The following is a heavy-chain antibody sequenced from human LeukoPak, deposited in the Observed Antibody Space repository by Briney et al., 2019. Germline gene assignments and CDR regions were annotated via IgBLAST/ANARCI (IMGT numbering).Heavy chain of an antibody. V-gene: IGHV3-49*05. CDR1: GFTFGDYA. CDR2: IRSKAYGGTT. J-gene: IGHJ4*02. CDR3: TRDGDCRSTSCYGDC. D-gene: IGHD2-2*01. Sequence: KPGGSLRLSCTASGFTFGDYAMSWIRQAPGKGLEWVGFIRSKAYGGTTEYAAFVKGRFTISRDDSKSIAYLQMNSLKTEDTAVYYRTRDGDCRSTSCYGDCWGQGTLVTVSS.